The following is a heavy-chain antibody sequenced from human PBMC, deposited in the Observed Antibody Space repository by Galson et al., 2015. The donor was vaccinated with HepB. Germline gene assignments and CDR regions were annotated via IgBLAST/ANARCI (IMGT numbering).Heavy chain of an antibody. V-gene: IGHV3-30-3*01. CDR2: ISYDGSNK. CDR3: ARAGSSFDI. CDR1: GFTFRRYA. Sequence: SLRLSCAASGFTFRRYAVHWVRQAPGKGLEWVALISYDGSNKYYADSVKGRFTISRDNSKNTLYLQMNSLRAEDTAVYYCARAGSSFDIWGQGTMVTVSS. D-gene: IGHD3-10*01. J-gene: IGHJ3*02.